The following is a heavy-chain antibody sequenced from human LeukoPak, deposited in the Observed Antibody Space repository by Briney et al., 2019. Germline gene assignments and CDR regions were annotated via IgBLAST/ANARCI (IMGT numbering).Heavy chain of an antibody. CDR3: ARVSDYYDSSGYSASSFDY. D-gene: IGHD3-22*01. J-gene: IGHJ4*02. CDR2: ISAYNGNT. CDR1: GYTFTSYG. V-gene: IGHV1-18*01. Sequence: ASVKVSCKASGYTFTSYGISWVRQAPGQGLEWMGWISAYNGNTNYAQKFQGRVTMTRDTSTSTVYMELSSLRSEDTAVYYCARVSDYYDSSGYSASSFDYWGQGTLVTVSS.